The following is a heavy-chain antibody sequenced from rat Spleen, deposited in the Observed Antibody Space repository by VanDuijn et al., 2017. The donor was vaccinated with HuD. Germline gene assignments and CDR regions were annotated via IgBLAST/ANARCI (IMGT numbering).Heavy chain of an antibody. D-gene: IGHD3-1*01. V-gene: IGHV5-29*01. Sequence: EVQLVESDGGLVQPGRSLKLSCAASGFTFSDYYMAWVRQAPTKGLEWVATISYDGSSTYYRDSVKGRFTISRDNAKSTLYLQMDSLRSEDTATYYCARLAPTTGDYWGQGVMVTVSS. J-gene: IGHJ2*01. CDR3: ARLAPTTGDY. CDR2: ISYDGSST. CDR1: GFTFSDYY.